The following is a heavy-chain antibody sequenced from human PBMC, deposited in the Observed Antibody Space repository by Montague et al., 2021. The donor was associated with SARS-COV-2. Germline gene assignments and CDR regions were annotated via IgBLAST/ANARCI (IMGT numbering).Heavy chain of an antibody. CDR3: ARRGLGYCSGGSCPNAFDI. Sequence: SETLSLTCTVSGGSISSYYWSWIRQPPGKGREWIGYIYYSGSTNYNPSLKSRVTISVDTSKNQFSLKLSSVTAADTAVYYCARRGLGYCSGGSCPNAFDIWGQGTMVTVSS. J-gene: IGHJ3*02. D-gene: IGHD2-15*01. V-gene: IGHV4-59*01. CDR1: GGSISSYY. CDR2: IYYSGST.